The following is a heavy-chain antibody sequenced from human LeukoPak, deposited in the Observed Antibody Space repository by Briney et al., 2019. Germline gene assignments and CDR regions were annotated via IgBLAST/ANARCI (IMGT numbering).Heavy chain of an antibody. CDR2: IYHSGIT. Sequence: PSETLSLTCAVSGYSISSGYYWGWIRQPPGKGLEWIGSIYHSGITHYNPSLKSRVTISVDTSKNQFSLKLNSVTAADTAVYYCARNGTNNYFDYWGQGTLVTVSS. CDR3: ARNGTNNYFDY. V-gene: IGHV4-38-2*01. D-gene: IGHD2-2*01. J-gene: IGHJ4*02. CDR1: GYSISSGYY.